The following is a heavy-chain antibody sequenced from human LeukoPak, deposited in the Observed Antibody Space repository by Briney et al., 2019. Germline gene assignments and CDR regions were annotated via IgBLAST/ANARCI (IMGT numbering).Heavy chain of an antibody. J-gene: IGHJ4*02. D-gene: IGHD1-1*01. CDR3: ARETERAFDY. V-gene: IGHV4-34*01. CDR2: INHSGST. Sequence: SETLSLTCTVSGGSISSYYWSWIRQPPGKGLEWIGEINHSGSTNYNPSLKSRVTISVDTSKNQFSLKLSSVTAADTAVYYCARETERAFDYWGQGTLVTVSS. CDR1: GGSISSYY.